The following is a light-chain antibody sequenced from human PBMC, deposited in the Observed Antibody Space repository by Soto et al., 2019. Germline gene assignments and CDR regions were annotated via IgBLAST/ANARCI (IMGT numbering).Light chain of an antibody. Sequence: QSALTQPASVSGSPGQSITISCTGTSSDIGSYNYVSWYQQHPGKAPKLMIYEVSNRPSGVSNRFSGSKSGNTASLTISGLRAEDEADYYCTSPTSSSTPVVFGGGTKVTVL. V-gene: IGLV2-14*01. CDR3: TSPTSSSTPVV. CDR1: SSDIGSYNY. J-gene: IGLJ2*01. CDR2: EVS.